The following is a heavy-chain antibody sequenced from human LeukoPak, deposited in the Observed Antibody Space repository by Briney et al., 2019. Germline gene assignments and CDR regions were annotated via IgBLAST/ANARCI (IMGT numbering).Heavy chain of an antibody. CDR1: GFTFSNAW. CDR2: IKSKTDGGTT. J-gene: IGHJ4*02. V-gene: IGHV3-15*01. D-gene: IGHD7-27*01. Sequence: PGGSLRLSCAASGFTFSNAWMNWVRQAPGKGLEWVGRIKSKTDGGTTDYTTPVKGRFTISRDDSEHTLYLQVNSLKTEDTAVYYCTTGNWGSFSYWGQGTLVTVSS. CDR3: TTGNWGSFSY.